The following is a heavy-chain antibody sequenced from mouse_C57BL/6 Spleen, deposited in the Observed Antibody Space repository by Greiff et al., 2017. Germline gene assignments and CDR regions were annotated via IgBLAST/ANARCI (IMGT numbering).Heavy chain of an antibody. CDR3: ASISTLVAWDY. J-gene: IGHJ4*01. D-gene: IGHD1-1*01. CDR2: ISDGGSYT. Sequence: EVHLVESGGGLVKPGGSLKLSCAASGFTFSSYAMSWVRQTPEKRLEWVATISDGGSYTYYPDNVKGRFTISRDNAKNNLYLQMSHLKSEDTAMYYCASISTLVAWDYWGQGTSVTVSS. V-gene: IGHV5-4*01. CDR1: GFTFSSYA.